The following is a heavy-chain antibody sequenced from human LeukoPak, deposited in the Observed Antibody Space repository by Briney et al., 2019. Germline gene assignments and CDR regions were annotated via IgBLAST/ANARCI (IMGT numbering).Heavy chain of an antibody. CDR3: ARGGDGDYYFDY. CDR2: IGTAGDT. J-gene: IGHJ4*02. D-gene: IGHD4-17*01. V-gene: IGHV3-13*01. Sequence: TGGSLRLSCAASGFTFSSYDMHWVRHATGKGLEWVSAIGTAGDTYYPGSVKGRFTISRENAKNSLYLQMNSLRAGDTAVYYCARGGDGDYYFDYWGQGTLVTVSS. CDR1: GFTFSSYD.